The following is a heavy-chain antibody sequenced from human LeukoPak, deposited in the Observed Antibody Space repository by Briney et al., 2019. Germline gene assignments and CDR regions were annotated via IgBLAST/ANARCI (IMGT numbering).Heavy chain of an antibody. CDR3: ARAYAPMDY. Sequence: GGSLRLSCAASGFTFSTYEMNWVRQAPGKGLEWVSYISSSGSNIYYADSVKGRFTISRDSAKNSLYLQMNSLRAEDTAVYYCARAYAPMDYWGQGTLVTVSS. CDR1: GFTFSTYE. CDR2: ISSSGSNI. V-gene: IGHV3-48*03. D-gene: IGHD2-8*01. J-gene: IGHJ4*02.